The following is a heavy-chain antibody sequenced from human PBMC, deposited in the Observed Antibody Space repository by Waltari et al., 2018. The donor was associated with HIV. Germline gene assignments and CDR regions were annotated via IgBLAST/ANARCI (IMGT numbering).Heavy chain of an antibody. CDR3: ARDRGYSYGRNWFDP. CDR1: GGSISSYY. J-gene: IGHJ5*02. Sequence: QVQLQESGPGLVKPSETLSLTCTVSGGSISSYYWSWIRQPPGKGLEWIGYIYYSGSTNYHPPLKSRVTISVDTSKTQFSLKLSSVTAADTAVYYCARDRGYSYGRNWFDPWGQGTLVTVSS. V-gene: IGHV4-59*01. CDR2: IYYSGST. D-gene: IGHD5-18*01.